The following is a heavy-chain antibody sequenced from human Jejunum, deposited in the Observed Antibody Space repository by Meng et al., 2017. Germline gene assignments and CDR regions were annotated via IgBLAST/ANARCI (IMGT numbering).Heavy chain of an antibody. CDR2: MYYSRSI. CDR1: GDSISTYY. D-gene: IGHD3-10*01. V-gene: IGHV4-59*01. Sequence: SETLSLTCTVSGDSISTYYWSWFRQPPGKGLEWIGYMYYSRSIDYNPSLKSRVTISLDTSKNQFSLKMRSVTAADTAVYYCASGEGSYYYRYWGQGSLVTVSS. J-gene: IGHJ4*02. CDR3: ASGEGSYYYRY.